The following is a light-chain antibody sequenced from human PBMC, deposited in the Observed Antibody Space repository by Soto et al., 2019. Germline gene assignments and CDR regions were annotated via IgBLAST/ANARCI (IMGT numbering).Light chain of an antibody. J-gene: IGKJ1*01. Sequence: EIVMTQSPATLSVSPGETVTLSCRASQSVSIDLAWYQQKPGQAPRLLISAASTRATGIPARFSGSGSGTEFTLPIISLQSEDFAVYYCQQYYDWLDVTFGQGTKVEI. CDR3: QQYYDWLDVT. CDR2: AAS. V-gene: IGKV3-15*01. CDR1: QSVSID.